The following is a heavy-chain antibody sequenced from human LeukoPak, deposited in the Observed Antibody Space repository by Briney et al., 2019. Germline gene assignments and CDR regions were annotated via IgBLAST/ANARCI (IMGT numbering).Heavy chain of an antibody. J-gene: IGHJ3*02. D-gene: IGHD1-1*01. CDR2: IRYDGSNK. CDR3: AKDETGTDAFDI. CDR1: GLTLSNYW. V-gene: IGHV3-30*02. Sequence: GGSLRLSCAASGLTLSNYWMSWVRQAPGKGLEWVAFIRYDGSNKYYADSVKGRFTISRDNSKNTLYLQMNSLRAEDTAVYYCAKDETGTDAFDIWGQGTMVTVSS.